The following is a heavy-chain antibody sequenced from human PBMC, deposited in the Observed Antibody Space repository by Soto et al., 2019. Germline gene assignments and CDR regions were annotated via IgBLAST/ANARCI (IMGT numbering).Heavy chain of an antibody. D-gene: IGHD2-15*01. Sequence: SETLSLTCPVSGGSISSSYWSWIRQPPGKGLEWLAYIYDDGSANYNPSLKSRATISLDMSKNQFSLKLTSVTAADTAVYYCARDKYCSGGSCRKNWFDPWGQGTLVTVS. V-gene: IGHV4-59*01. CDR3: ARDKYCSGGSCRKNWFDP. CDR2: IYDDGSA. CDR1: GGSISSSY. J-gene: IGHJ5*02.